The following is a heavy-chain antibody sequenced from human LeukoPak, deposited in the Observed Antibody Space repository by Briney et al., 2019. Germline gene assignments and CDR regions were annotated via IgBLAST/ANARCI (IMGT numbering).Heavy chain of an antibody. Sequence: GGSLRLSCTASGFTFSSYAMTWVRQAPGKGLEWVSAISGSGGSTYYADSVKGRFTISRDNSKNTLYLQMNSLRAEDTAVYYCAKGPNCSTTSRYTVGLIDYWGQGTLVTVSS. CDR1: GFTFSSYA. CDR3: AKGPNCSTTSRYTVGLIDY. CDR2: ISGSGGST. J-gene: IGHJ4*02. V-gene: IGHV3-23*01. D-gene: IGHD2-2*02.